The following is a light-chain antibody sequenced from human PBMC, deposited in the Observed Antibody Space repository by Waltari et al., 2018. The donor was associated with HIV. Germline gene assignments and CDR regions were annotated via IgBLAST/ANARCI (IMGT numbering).Light chain of an antibody. CDR1: SSDVGGYNY. CDR3: CSYAGRDTWV. J-gene: IGLJ3*02. Sequence: QSALTQPRSVSGSPGPSVTISCSGTSSDVGGYNYVSWYQHHPGKAPKLMIYDVTERHSGVLVRFSGSRSGNTASLSISGRQADDEADYYCCSYAGRDTWVFGGGAELTVL. V-gene: IGLV2-11*01. CDR2: DVT.